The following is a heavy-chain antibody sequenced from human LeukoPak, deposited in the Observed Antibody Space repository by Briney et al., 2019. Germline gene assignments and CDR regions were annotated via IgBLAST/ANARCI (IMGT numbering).Heavy chain of an antibody. V-gene: IGHV3-33*01. CDR3: TREGVGGFDI. D-gene: IGHD3-16*01. J-gene: IGHJ3*02. Sequence: GGSLRLSCAASGFTLSSYGMHWVRQAPGKGLEWVAVIWSVGSGEYYVDSVKGRFTISRDNSKNTLYLQMNSLNAEDTAVYFCTREGVGGFDIWGQGAMVTVFS. CDR1: GFTLSSYG. CDR2: IWSVGSGE.